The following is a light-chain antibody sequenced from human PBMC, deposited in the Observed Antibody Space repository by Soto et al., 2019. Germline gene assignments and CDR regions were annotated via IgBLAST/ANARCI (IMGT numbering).Light chain of an antibody. J-gene: IGKJ1*01. CDR3: QQYSDWPPWT. CDR1: ENINNR. V-gene: IGKV3-15*01. CDR2: GAS. Sequence: EVVMTQSTATLSVSPGERATLSCRASENINNRLAWYQQTPGQAPRLLIYGASTRATGIPDRFRGSGSGTEFTLTISSLQSEDFAVYYCQQYSDWPPWTFGQGTKVEIK.